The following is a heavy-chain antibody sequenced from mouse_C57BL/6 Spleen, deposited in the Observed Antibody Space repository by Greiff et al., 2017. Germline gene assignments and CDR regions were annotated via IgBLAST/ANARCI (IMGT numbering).Heavy chain of an antibody. J-gene: IGHJ1*03. CDR2: INPSTGGT. CDR1: GYSFTGYY. Sequence: EVQLVESGPELVKPGASVKISCKASGYSFTGYYMNWVKQSPEKSLEWIGEINPSTGGTTYNQKFKAKATLTVDKSSSTAYMQLKSLTSEDSAVYYCARFYDYGYWYFDVWGTGTTVTVSS. CDR3: ARFYDYGYWYFDV. V-gene: IGHV1-42*01. D-gene: IGHD2-4*01.